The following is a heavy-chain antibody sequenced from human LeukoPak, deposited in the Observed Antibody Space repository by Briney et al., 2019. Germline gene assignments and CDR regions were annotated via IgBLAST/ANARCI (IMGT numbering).Heavy chain of an antibody. D-gene: IGHD3-22*01. J-gene: IGHJ4*02. Sequence: GGSLRLSCAASGFTFSSYGMHWVRQAPGKGLEGVAVISYDGSNKYYADSVKGRFTISRDNSKNPLYLQINILRAEDTALYYCARDRDSDPGYYYDSSGYYGYWGQGTLVTVSS. CDR3: ARDRDSDPGYYYDSSGYYGY. CDR2: ISYDGSNK. V-gene: IGHV3-30*03. CDR1: GFTFSSYG.